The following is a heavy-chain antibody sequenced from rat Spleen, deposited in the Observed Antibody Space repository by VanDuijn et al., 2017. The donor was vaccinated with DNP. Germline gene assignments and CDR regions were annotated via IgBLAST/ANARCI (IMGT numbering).Heavy chain of an antibody. CDR1: GFTFSDYY. V-gene: IGHV5-22*01. J-gene: IGHJ2*01. CDR2: INYDGGNS. D-gene: IGHD1-4*01. Sequence: EVHLVESGGGLVQPGRSLRLSCATSGFTFSDYYMTWVRQAPTKGLEWVAYINYDGGNSYYGDSVKGRLTISRDNAKSTLYLQMNSLRSEDMATYYCARHVLPLRVWDYWGQGVMVTVSS. CDR3: ARHVLPLRVWDY.